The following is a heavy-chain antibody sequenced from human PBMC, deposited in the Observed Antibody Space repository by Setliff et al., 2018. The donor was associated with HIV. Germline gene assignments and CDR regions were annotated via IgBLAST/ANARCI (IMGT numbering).Heavy chain of an antibody. CDR3: VTDGPGTHGPADY. CDR1: GLIFSRYG. V-gene: IGHV3-30*02. Sequence: GGSLRLSCEASGLIFSRYGMHWVRQGPGRGLEWVTLIKYDGSYEFYAESVKGRFTISRDNSKNTVYLQMDSLRAADTAVYYCVTDGPGTHGPADYWGQGTLVTVS. CDR2: IKYDGSYE. J-gene: IGHJ4*02.